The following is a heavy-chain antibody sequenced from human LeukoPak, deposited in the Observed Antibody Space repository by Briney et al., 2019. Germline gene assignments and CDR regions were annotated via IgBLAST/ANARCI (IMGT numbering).Heavy chain of an antibody. J-gene: IGHJ4*02. Sequence: ASVKVSCKASGYTFTSYDINWVRQATGQGLEWMGWMNPSSGNTGYAQKFQGRVTITRNTSISTAYMELSSLRSEDTAVYYCAIQSPAYDGGHYWGQGTLITVSS. CDR2: MNPSSGNT. V-gene: IGHV1-8*03. CDR3: AIQSPAYDGGHY. CDR1: GYTFTSYD. D-gene: IGHD5-12*01.